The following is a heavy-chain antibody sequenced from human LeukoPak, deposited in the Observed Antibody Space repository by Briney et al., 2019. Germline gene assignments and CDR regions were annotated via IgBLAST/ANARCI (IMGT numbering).Heavy chain of an antibody. D-gene: IGHD7-27*01. Sequence: PGGSLRLSCAASGFTFSSYGMEWVRQAPGKGLEWVAIIWFDGSNKFYADSVKGRFTISRDNSKNTLYVQMNSLRADDTAVYYCATLGGGEVYFDYWGQGTLVTVSS. CDR2: IWFDGSNK. CDR1: GFTFSSYG. V-gene: IGHV3-33*01. J-gene: IGHJ4*02. CDR3: ATLGGGEVYFDY.